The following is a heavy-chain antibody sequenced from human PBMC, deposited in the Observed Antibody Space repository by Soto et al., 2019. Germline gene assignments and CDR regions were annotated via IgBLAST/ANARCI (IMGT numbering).Heavy chain of an antibody. CDR3: ARVGGIAARSLFDY. CDR1: GGSFSGYY. J-gene: IGHJ4*02. V-gene: IGHV4-34*01. Sequence: PSETLSLTCAVYGGSFSGYYWSWIRQPPGKGLEWIGEINHSGSTNYNPSLKSRVTISVDTSKNQFSLKLSSVTAADTAVYYCARVGGIAARSLFDYWGQGTLVTVSS. CDR2: INHSGST. D-gene: IGHD6-25*01.